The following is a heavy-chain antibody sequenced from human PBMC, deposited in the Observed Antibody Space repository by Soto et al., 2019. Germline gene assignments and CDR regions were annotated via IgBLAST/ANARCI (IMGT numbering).Heavy chain of an antibody. V-gene: IGHV4-31*03. D-gene: IGHD6-13*01. CDR2: IYYSGST. CDR1: SGSISSGGYY. CDR3: ASDIAAEGNAFDI. Sequence: QVQLQESGPGLVKPSQTLSLTCTVSSGSISSGGYYWSWIRQHPGIGLECIGYIYYSGSTYYNPSLKGRVNVAVDTSKNQFSLKLSSVTAADTAVYYCASDIAAEGNAFDIWGQGTKVTVSS. J-gene: IGHJ3*02.